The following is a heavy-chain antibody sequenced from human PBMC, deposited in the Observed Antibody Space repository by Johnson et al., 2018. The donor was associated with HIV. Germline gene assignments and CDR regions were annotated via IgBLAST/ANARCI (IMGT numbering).Heavy chain of an antibody. CDR3: AKGTGSGWSGSLDAFDI. Sequence: VQVVESGGGVVQPGRSLRLSCAASGFTFGSYALHWVRQAPGKGLEWVAFIRYDGSNKYYAESVKGRFTISRDNSKNTLSLQMNSLRAEDTALYYCAKGTGSGWSGSLDAFDIWGQGTMVTVSS. J-gene: IGHJ3*02. CDR2: IRYDGSNK. D-gene: IGHD6-19*01. CDR1: GFTFGSYA. V-gene: IGHV3-30*02.